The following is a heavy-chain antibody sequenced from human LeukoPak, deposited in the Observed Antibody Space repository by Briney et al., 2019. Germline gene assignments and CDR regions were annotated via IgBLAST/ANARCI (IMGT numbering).Heavy chain of an antibody. CDR1: GGSISTTY. V-gene: IGHV4-59*01. Sequence: SETLSLTCAVSGGSISTTYWSWIRQPPGKGLEWIGNIHYSGNTNYNSSLKSRVTISVDTSKNQFSLKMISVTTADTAVYFCARGGWFHDRWGQGTLVTVSS. CDR3: ARGGWFHDR. CDR2: IHYSGNT. J-gene: IGHJ5*02. D-gene: IGHD6-19*01.